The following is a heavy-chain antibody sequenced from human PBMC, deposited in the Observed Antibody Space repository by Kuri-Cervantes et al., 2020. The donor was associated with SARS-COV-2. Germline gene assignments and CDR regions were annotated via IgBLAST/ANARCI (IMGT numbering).Heavy chain of an antibody. V-gene: IGHV1-69*05. CDR2: IIPIFGTA. Sequence: SVKVSCKASGGTFSSYAISWVRQAPGQGLEWMGGIIPIFGTANYAQKFQGRVTMTRDTSTSTVYMELSSLRSEDTAVYYCARERGNSYYYYYMDVWGKGTTVTVSS. CDR3: ARERGNSYYYYYMDV. D-gene: IGHD3-10*01. CDR1: GGTFSSYA. J-gene: IGHJ6*03.